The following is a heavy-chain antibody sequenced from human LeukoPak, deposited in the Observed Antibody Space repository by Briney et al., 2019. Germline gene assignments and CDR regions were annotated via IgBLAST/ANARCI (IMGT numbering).Heavy chain of an antibody. CDR2: ISSSSSYI. CDR1: GFTFSNYS. V-gene: IGHV3-21*01. D-gene: IGHD6-6*01. Sequence: PGGSLRLSCAASGFTFSNYSMNWVRQAPGKGLEWVSSISSSSSYIYYADSVKGRFTISRDNAKNSLYLQMNSLRAEDTAVYYCASPDSSSSWFDPWGQGTLVTVSS. J-gene: IGHJ5*02. CDR3: ASPDSSSSWFDP.